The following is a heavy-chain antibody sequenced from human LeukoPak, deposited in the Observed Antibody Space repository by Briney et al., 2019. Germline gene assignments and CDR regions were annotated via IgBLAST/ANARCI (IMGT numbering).Heavy chain of an antibody. CDR3: AKGGGDYYDSSGYYPLWY. Sequence: GGSLRLSCAASGFTFSSYSMNWVRQAPGKGLDWVSSISSSSSSIYYADSVKGRFTISRDNAENSLSLQMNSLRAEDTAVYYCAKGGGDYYDSSGYYPLWYWGQGTLVTVSS. J-gene: IGHJ4*02. CDR1: GFTFSSYS. CDR2: ISSSSSSI. D-gene: IGHD3-22*01. V-gene: IGHV3-21*01.